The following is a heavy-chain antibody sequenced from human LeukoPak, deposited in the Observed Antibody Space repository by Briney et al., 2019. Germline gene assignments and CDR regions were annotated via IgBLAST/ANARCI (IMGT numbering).Heavy chain of an antibody. J-gene: IGHJ4*02. CDR3: ARVGDYVWGSYSY. CDR1: GGTFSSYA. V-gene: IGHV1-69*05. D-gene: IGHD3-16*01. Sequence: XXSCKASGGTFSSYAISWVRQAPGQGLEGMGGIIPIFGPATYAPHFQGRVTITTHESTSTASMELSSLRSEDTAVYYCARVGDYVWGSYSYWGQGTLVTVSS. CDR2: IIPIFGPA.